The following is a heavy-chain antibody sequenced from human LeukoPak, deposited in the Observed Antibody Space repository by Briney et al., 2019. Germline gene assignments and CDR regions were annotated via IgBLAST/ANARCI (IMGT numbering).Heavy chain of an antibody. CDR3: ARAHHGYCSGGSCSLRHDAFDI. D-gene: IGHD2-15*01. CDR1: GGSFSGYY. V-gene: IGHV4-34*01. CDR2: INHSGST. J-gene: IGHJ3*02. Sequence: SETLSLTCAVYGGSFSGYYWSWIRQAPGKGLEWIGEINHSGSTNYNPSLKSRVTISVDTSKNQFSLKLSSVTAADTAVYYCARAHHGYCSGGSCSLRHDAFDIWGQGTMVTVSS.